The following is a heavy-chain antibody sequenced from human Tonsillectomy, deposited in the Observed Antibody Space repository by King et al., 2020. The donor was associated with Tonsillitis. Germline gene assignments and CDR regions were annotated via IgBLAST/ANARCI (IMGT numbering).Heavy chain of an antibody. V-gene: IGHV4-59*01. Sequence: VQLQESGPGLVKPSETLSLTCTVSGGSISSYYWSWIRQPPGKGLEWIGYIYYSGSTNYNPSLKSRVTISVDTSKNQFSLKLSSVTAADTAVYYCVRAGDYYDSSGYYGSYYFDYWGQGTLVTVSS. D-gene: IGHD3-22*01. CDR3: VRAGDYYDSSGYYGSYYFDY. J-gene: IGHJ4*02. CDR2: IYYSGST. CDR1: GGSISSYY.